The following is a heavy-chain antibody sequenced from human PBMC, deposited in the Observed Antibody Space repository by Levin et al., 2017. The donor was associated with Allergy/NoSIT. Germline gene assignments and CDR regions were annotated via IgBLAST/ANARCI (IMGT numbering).Heavy chain of an antibody. J-gene: IGHJ6*02. D-gene: IGHD3-10*02. CDR3: ASARAESAFTMLGGMDV. CDR1: GGTFSSYA. CDR2: IIPIFGTT. V-gene: IGHV1-69*13. Sequence: SVKVSCKASGGTFSSYAINWVRQAPGQGLEWMGGIIPIFGTTNYAQKFQGRVTITADESTSTAYMELSSLRSEDTAVYYCASARAESAFTMLGGMDVWGQGTTVTVSS.